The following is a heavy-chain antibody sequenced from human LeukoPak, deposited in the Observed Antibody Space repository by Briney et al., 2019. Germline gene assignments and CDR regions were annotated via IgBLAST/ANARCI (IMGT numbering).Heavy chain of an antibody. CDR1: GGSISDGGYY. CDR3: ARGGDRRGFDY. V-gene: IGHV4-31*03. D-gene: IGHD1-14*01. J-gene: IGHJ4*02. CDR2: IYDSGTT. Sequence: PSETLSLTCTVSGGSISDGGYYWSWIRQHPGKGLEWIGYIYDSGTTYYSPALQSRVTISVDTSDNKFSLKLKSLTAPDTAVYYLARGGDRRGFDYWGQGTLVTVSS.